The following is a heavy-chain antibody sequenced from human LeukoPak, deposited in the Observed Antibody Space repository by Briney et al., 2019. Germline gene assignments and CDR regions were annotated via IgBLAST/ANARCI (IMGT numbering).Heavy chain of an antibody. CDR2: INHSGST. J-gene: IGHJ4*02. Sequence: SETLSLTCAVYGGSFSGYYWSWIRQPPGKGLEWIGEINHSGSTNYNPSLKSRVTISVDTSKNQFSLKLSSVTAADTAVYYCARRSLYCSGGSCYYYFDYWGQGTLVTVSS. CDR1: GGSFSGYY. V-gene: IGHV4-34*01. CDR3: ARRSLYCSGGSCYYYFDY. D-gene: IGHD2-15*01.